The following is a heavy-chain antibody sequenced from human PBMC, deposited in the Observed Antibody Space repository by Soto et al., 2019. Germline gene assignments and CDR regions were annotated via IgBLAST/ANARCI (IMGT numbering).Heavy chain of an antibody. V-gene: IGHV3-23*01. D-gene: IGHD3-3*01. CDR3: AKDASSGITSFDL. CDR1: GFTFSSYA. J-gene: IGHJ2*01. Sequence: QTGGSLRLSCAASGFTFSSYAMSWVRQAPGKGLEWVSTISGSGGSTYYADSVKGRFTISRDNSKNTLYLQMNSLRAEDTALYYCAKDASSGITSFDLWGRGTLVTVSS. CDR2: ISGSGGST.